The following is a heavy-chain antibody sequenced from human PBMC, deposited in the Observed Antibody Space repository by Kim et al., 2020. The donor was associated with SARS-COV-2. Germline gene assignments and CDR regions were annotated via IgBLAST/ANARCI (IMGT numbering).Heavy chain of an antibody. J-gene: IGHJ4*02. CDR2: IWYDGSNK. CDR1: GFTFSSYG. Sequence: GGSLRLSCAASGFTFSSYGMHWVRQAPGKGLEWVAVIWYDGSNKYYADSVKGRFTISRDNSKNTLYLQMNSLRAEDTAVYYCARSYDILTGYYTFDYWGQGTLVTVSS. V-gene: IGHV3-33*01. D-gene: IGHD3-9*01. CDR3: ARSYDILTGYYTFDY.